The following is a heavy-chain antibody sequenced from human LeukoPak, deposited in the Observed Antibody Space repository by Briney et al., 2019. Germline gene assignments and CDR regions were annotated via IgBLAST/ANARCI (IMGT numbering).Heavy chain of an antibody. V-gene: IGHV3-30*02. CDR2: IRYDGSNK. D-gene: IGHD2-15*01. J-gene: IGHJ4*02. Sequence: PGGSLRLSCAASGFTFSSYGMHWVRQAPGKGLEWVAFIRYDGSNKYYADSVKGRFTISRDNSKNTLYLQMNSLRAEGTAVYYCAKDPSYCSGGSCYKIFDYWGQGTLVTVSS. CDR1: GFTFSSYG. CDR3: AKDPSYCSGGSCYKIFDY.